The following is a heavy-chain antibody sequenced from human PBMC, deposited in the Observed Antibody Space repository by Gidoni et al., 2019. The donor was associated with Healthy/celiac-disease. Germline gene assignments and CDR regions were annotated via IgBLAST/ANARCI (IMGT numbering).Heavy chain of an antibody. D-gene: IGHD3-22*01. CDR1: GFASSSYA. CDR2: LSGSGGST. Sequence: EVQLLEYGGVLVQPGGSLRISCAASGFASSSYAMIWVSQAPMQGVEWVSALSGSGGSTYYADSMKGRFTISRDNSKNTLYLQMNSLRAEDTAVYYCAKAPDYYDRSGIDYWGQGTLVTVSS. CDR3: AKAPDYYDRSGIDY. V-gene: IGHV3-23*01. J-gene: IGHJ4*02.